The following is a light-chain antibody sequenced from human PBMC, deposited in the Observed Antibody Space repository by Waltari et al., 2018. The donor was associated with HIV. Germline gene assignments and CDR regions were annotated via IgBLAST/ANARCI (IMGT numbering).Light chain of an antibody. CDR2: DNT. CDR3: GTWDSSLSAVV. V-gene: IGLV1-51*01. J-gene: IGLJ3*02. Sequence: QSVLTQPPSVSAAPGPKVTLSCSGSNSNIGHDYVSWYQQLPSTAPQLLIYDNTTRPAGIPDRFSGSKSGTSASLGITGLLAGDEAYYYCGTWDSSLSAVVFGGGTKLTVL. CDR1: NSNIGHDY.